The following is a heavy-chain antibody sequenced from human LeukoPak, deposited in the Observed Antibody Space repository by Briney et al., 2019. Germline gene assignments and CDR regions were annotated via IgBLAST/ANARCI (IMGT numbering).Heavy chain of an antibody. CDR1: GYSFTTYW. CDR3: TRSPRDGYNDAFDI. CDR2: IYPGDSET. V-gene: IGHV5-51*01. D-gene: IGHD5-24*01. J-gene: IGHJ3*02. Sequence: GESLKISCKGSGYSFTTYWIAWVRQMPGEGLEWMGIIYPGDSETRYSPSFRGQVSISADQSITTAYLQWGSLKASDTAMYYCTRSPRDGYNDAFDIWGQGTMVTVFS.